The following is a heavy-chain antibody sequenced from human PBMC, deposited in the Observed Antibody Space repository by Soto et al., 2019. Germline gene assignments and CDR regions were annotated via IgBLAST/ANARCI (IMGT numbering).Heavy chain of an antibody. CDR3: ATSPHRDSARVYV. CDR2: IKQDGSEE. V-gene: IGHV3-7*01. Sequence: PGGSLRLSCAASGFTFSTYWMSWVRQAPGKGLEWVANIKQDGSEEYYVDSVRGRLTVSRDNAKSSLYLQMNSLRVEDTAVYYCATSPHRDSARVYVWGQGTTVTVSS. CDR1: GFTFSTYW. J-gene: IGHJ6*02.